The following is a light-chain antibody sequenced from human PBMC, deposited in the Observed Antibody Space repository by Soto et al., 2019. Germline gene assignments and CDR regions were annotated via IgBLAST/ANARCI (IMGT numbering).Light chain of an antibody. V-gene: IGKV3-15*01. J-gene: IGKJ1*01. Sequence: IVMTQSPAPLSVSPGERATLSCKASQSVSSDLAWYHQKPGQAPRLLIYGASTRATGIPARFSGSGSGTECTLTINSLQSEDFAVYYCQQYNNWPRTFGQGTKVDIK. CDR3: QQYNNWPRT. CDR1: QSVSSD. CDR2: GAS.